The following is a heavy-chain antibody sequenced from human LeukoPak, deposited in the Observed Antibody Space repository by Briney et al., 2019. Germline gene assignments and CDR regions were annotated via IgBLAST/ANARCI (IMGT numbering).Heavy chain of an antibody. CDR2: IYPGDSDT. V-gene: IGHV5-51*01. J-gene: IGHJ3*02. D-gene: IGHD4-17*01. Sequence: GESLKISCKGSGYSFTSYWIGWVRQMPGKGLEWMGIIYPGDSDTRYSPSFQGQVTISADKSISTAYLQWSSLKASDTAMYYCARSGRGARGSNAFDIWGQGTMVTVSS. CDR3: ARSGRGARGSNAFDI. CDR1: GYSFTSYW.